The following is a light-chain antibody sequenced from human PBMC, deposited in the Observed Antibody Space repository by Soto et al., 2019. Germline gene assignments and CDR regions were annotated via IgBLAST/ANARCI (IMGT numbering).Light chain of an antibody. CDR1: QTISGW. CDR2: DDS. CDR3: LQYNGYYRT. J-gene: IGKJ1*01. V-gene: IGKV1-5*01. Sequence: DIQMXRSPSTVSASVGDTVTITSPASQTISGWLAWYQQRPGKAPNLLIFDDSTLDSGVPSRLSGSGSGKNFTLTISSLQSDDFATYYCLQYNGYYRTFGQGTKVDIK.